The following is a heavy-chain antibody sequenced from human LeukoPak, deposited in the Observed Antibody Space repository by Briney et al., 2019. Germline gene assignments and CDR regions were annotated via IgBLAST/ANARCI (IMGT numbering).Heavy chain of an antibody. CDR3: AKVMAKRRTLTPSFDY. J-gene: IGHJ4*02. CDR1: GFTFSDYG. Sequence: PGTSLRLSCTASGFTFSDYGIHWVRQAPGKGLEWLAGISFDGASKYYADSVKGRFFISRDTPMNTVHLQLNNLRPEETDLYYCAKVMAKRRTLTPSFDYWGQGALVTVSS. V-gene: IGHV3-30*18. CDR2: ISFDGASK. D-gene: IGHD1-1*01.